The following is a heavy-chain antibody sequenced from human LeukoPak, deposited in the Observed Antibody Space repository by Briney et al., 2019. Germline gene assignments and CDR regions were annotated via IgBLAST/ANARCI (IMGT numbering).Heavy chain of an antibody. V-gene: IGHV2-70*11. CDR1: GFSLSTSGMC. J-gene: IGHJ3*02. CDR3: ARMIYSSSPYDVFDI. Sequence: SGPALVKPTQTLTLTCTFSGFSLSTSGMCVSWIRQPPGKALEWLARIDWDDDKYYSTSLKTRLTISKDTSKNQVVLTMTNMDPVDTATYYCARMIYSSSPYDVFDIWGQGTMVTVSS. CDR2: IDWDDDK. D-gene: IGHD6-13*01.